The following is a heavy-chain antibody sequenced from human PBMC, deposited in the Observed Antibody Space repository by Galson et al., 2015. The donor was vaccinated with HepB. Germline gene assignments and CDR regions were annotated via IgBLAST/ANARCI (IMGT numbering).Heavy chain of an antibody. J-gene: IGHJ4*02. CDR2: ISSGGNT. CDR3: AKGGDYGTYYFDY. Sequence: SLRLSCAASGFTFSSYAMRWVRQAPGKGLEWVSTISSGGNTYYADSVKGRFTISRDNSKNTLYLQMNSLRGEDTAVYYCAKGGDYGTYYFDYWGQGTLVTVSS. V-gene: IGHV3-23*01. D-gene: IGHD4-17*01. CDR1: GFTFSSYA.